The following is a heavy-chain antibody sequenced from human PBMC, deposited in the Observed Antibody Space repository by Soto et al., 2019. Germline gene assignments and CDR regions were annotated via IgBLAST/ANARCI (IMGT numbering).Heavy chain of an antibody. J-gene: IGHJ5*02. D-gene: IGHD1-7*01. CDR2: ISYDGSNK. CDR3: AKDLTGTPHWFDP. CDR1: GVTFSSYG. Sequence: SLRLSCAASGVTFSSYGMHWVRQAPGKGLEWVAVISYDGSNKYYADSVKGRFTISRDNSKNTLYLQMNSLRAEDTAVYYCAKDLTGTPHWFDPWGQGTLVTVSS. V-gene: IGHV3-30*18.